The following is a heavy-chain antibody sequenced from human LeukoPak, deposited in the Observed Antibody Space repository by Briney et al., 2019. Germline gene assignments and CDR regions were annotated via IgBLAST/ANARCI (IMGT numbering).Heavy chain of an antibody. D-gene: IGHD6-25*01. CDR2: IWYDGSNK. V-gene: IGHV3-33*01. J-gene: IGHJ4*02. CDR3: ARELAAVTHPFDY. CDR1: GFTFSSYG. Sequence: PGGSLRLSCAASGFTFSSYGMHWVRQAPGKGLEWVAVIWYDGSNKYYADSVKGRFTISRDNAKNSLYLQMNSLRAEDTAVYYCARELAAVTHPFDYWGQGTLVTVSS.